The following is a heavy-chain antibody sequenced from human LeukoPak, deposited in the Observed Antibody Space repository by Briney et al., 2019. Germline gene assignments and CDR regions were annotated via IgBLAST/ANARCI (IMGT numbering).Heavy chain of an antibody. Sequence: SETLSLTCAVYGGSFSGYYWSWIRQPPGKGLEWIGEINHSGSTNYNPSLKSRVTISVDTSKNQFSLKLSSVTAADTAVYYCARSKCSSTSCYSRWFDPWGQGTLVTVSS. J-gene: IGHJ5*02. CDR1: GGSFSGYY. V-gene: IGHV4-34*01. D-gene: IGHD2-2*01. CDR2: INHSGST. CDR3: ARSKCSSTSCYSRWFDP.